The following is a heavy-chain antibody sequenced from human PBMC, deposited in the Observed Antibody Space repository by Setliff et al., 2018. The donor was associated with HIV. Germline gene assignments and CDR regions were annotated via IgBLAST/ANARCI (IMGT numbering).Heavy chain of an antibody. J-gene: IGHJ2*01. CDR1: GFTFNTYW. V-gene: IGHV3-74*03. CDR2: SNSDGSST. D-gene: IGHD4-17*01. Sequence: GGSLRLSCAASGFTFNTYWMHWVRQSPGKGLEWVSHSNSDGSSTTYADSVKGRFTISRDNAKISLFLQMNSLRAEDTAVYYCARLREGYFDLWGHGTLVTVSS. CDR3: ARLREGYFDL.